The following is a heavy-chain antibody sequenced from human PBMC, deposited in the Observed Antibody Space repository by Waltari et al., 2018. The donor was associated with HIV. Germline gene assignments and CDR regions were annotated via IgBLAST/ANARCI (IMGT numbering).Heavy chain of an antibody. CDR2: IRGSGSHT. Sequence: EVKLVQSGGGLVQPGGSLRLSCKASGVTFSSHAMRWVRQTPGKGLQLVSTIRGSGSHTYYADSAKGRFTISRDNSENTLFLQMTRLRVEDTARYFCAKDFDTSGLPYVVIDSWGQGTLVTVSS. D-gene: IGHD3-22*01. CDR1: GVTFSSHA. J-gene: IGHJ4*02. CDR3: AKDFDTSGLPYVVIDS. V-gene: IGHV3-23*04.